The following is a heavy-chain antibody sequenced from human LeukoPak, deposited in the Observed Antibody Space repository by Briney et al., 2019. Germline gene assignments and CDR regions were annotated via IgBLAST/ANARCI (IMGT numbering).Heavy chain of an antibody. V-gene: IGHV4-34*01. CDR2: VNHSGSA. D-gene: IGHD6-13*01. Sequence: SETLSLTCAVYGGSFSGHYRSWIRQFTGKGLEWIGEVNHSGSANYNPSLKSRVTISADTSKNQFSLELSSVTAADTAVYFCARAARAGDKRFDYWGQGTLVTFSS. J-gene: IGHJ4*02. CDR3: ARAARAGDKRFDY. CDR1: GGSFSGHY.